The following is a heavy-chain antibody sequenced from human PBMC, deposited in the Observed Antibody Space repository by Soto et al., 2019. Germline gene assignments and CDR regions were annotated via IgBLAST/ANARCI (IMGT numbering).Heavy chain of an antibody. D-gene: IGHD2-2*01. Sequence: ASVKVSCKASGYTFTSYGISWVRQAPGQGLEWMGWISAYNGNTNYAQKLQGRVTMTTDTSTSTAYMELRSLRSDDTAVYYFSRDLGSLHCISPSCYGMDVWGQGTTVTVSS. J-gene: IGHJ6*02. CDR1: GYTFTSYG. CDR3: SRDLGSLHCISPSCYGMDV. CDR2: ISAYNGNT. V-gene: IGHV1-18*01.